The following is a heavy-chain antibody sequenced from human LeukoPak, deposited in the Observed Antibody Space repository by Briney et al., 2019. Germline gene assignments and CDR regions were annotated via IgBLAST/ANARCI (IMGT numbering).Heavy chain of an antibody. Sequence: GGSLRLSCAASGFIVSSNYMSWVRQAPGKGLEWVSVLYSANNTYYSDSVKGRFTISRDNSKNTLYLQMNSLRAEDTAVYYCARDRGYSYGYYDYWGQGTLVTVSS. J-gene: IGHJ4*02. V-gene: IGHV3-53*01. CDR3: ARDRGYSYGYYDY. CDR1: GFIVSSNY. CDR2: LYSANNT. D-gene: IGHD5-18*01.